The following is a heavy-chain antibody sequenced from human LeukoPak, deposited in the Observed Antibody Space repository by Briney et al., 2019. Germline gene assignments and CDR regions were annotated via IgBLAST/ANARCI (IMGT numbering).Heavy chain of an antibody. CDR3: ARGGYGDYLPHF. CDR2: ISSGSNYI. V-gene: IGHV3-21*01. Sequence: GGSLRLSCAASGFTFSNAWMSWVRQTPGKGLEWVSSISSGSNYIYYADSVKGRFTISRDNAKNSLYLQMNSLRAEDAAMYYCARGGYGDYLPHFWGQGTLVTVSS. CDR1: GFTFSNAW. D-gene: IGHD4-17*01. J-gene: IGHJ4*02.